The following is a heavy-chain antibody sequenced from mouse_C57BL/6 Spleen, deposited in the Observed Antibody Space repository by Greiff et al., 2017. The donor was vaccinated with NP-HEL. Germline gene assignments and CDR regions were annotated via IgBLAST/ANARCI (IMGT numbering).Heavy chain of an antibody. Sequence: VQLKESGPELVKPGASVKISCKASGYSFTDYNMNWVKQSNGKSLEWIGVINPNYGTTSYNQKFKGKATLTVDQSSSTAYMQLNSLTSEDSAVYYCARYLFGGSSYRDYFDYWGQGTTLTVSS. J-gene: IGHJ2*01. V-gene: IGHV1-39*01. CDR2: INPNYGTT. CDR3: ARYLFGGSSYRDYFDY. D-gene: IGHD1-1*01. CDR1: GYSFTDYN.